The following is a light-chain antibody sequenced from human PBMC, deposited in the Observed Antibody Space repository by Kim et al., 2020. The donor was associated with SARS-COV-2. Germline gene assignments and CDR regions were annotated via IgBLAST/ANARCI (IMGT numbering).Light chain of an antibody. Sequence: ASVGDRDTMTCRAGQEISNYLAWVQQKPGKAPKRLIYASSTLQSGVPSRFSGSGSGTEFTLTISSMQPEDFATYYCLQHNTYPITFGQGTRLEIK. CDR2: ASS. J-gene: IGKJ5*01. CDR3: LQHNTYPIT. V-gene: IGKV1-17*03. CDR1: QEISNY.